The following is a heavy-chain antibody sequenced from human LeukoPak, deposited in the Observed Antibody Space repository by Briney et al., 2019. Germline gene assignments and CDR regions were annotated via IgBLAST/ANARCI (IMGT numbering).Heavy chain of an antibody. CDR3: AKYGSGTYYNGLH. Sequence: GGSLRLSCAASGFTFSSYALTWVRQAPGKGLQWVSTISVSGENTYYADSVKGRFTISRDISKSTLYLQMNSLRDEDTALYYCAKYGSGTYYNGLHWGQGTLVTVSS. V-gene: IGHV3-23*01. CDR2: ISVSGENT. J-gene: IGHJ4*02. D-gene: IGHD3-10*01. CDR1: GFTFSSYA.